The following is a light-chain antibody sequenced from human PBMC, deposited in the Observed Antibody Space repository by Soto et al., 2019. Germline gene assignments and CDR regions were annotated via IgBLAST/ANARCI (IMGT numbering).Light chain of an antibody. CDR1: QSVRSH. V-gene: IGKV3D-15*01. J-gene: IGKJ4*01. Sequence: EIVLTQSPATLSLSPGETATLSCRASQSVRSHLAWFQQKPGQAPRLLMYGVSTRATGMPARFSGSGSGTXFTLIXXSLXXXDXXXXXXXXXSXWPLTFGGGTKVEIK. CDR3: XXXSXWPLT. CDR2: GVS.